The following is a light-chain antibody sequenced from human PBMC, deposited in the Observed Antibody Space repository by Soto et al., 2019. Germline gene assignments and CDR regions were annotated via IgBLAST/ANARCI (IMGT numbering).Light chain of an antibody. J-gene: IGLJ2*01. Sequence: QLVLTQSPSASASLGASVKLTCTLSSGHSSYAIAWHQQQPEKGPRYLMKLNSDGSHSRGDGIPDRFSGSSSGAERYLTISSLQSEDEADYYCQTWGTSIPRVVFGGGTQLTVL. CDR1: SGHSSYA. V-gene: IGLV4-69*01. CDR3: QTWGTSIPRVV. CDR2: LNSDGSH.